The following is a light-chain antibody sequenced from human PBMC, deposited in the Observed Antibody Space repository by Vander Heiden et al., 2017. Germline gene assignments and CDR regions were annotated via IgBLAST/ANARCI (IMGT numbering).Light chain of an antibody. J-gene: IGKJ2*01. Sequence: EIVLTQSPGTLSLSPGERAHLSCRASQSVSSSYLAWYQQKPGQAPRLLIYGASSRATGIPDRFSGSGSGTDFTLTISRLEPEDFAVYYCQQYGSSPPYTFGQGTKLEIK. CDR3: QQYGSSPPYT. CDR1: QSVSSSY. V-gene: IGKV3-20*01. CDR2: GAS.